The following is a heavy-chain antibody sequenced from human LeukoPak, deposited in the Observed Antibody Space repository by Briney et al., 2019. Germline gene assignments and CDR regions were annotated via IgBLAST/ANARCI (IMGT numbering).Heavy chain of an antibody. V-gene: IGHV3-30*04. J-gene: IGHJ4*02. CDR3: ARLGARSGSYDY. CDR2: ISYDGSNK. D-gene: IGHD3-10*01. CDR1: GFTFSSYA. Sequence: GGSLRLSCTASGFTFSSYAMSWVRPAPGKGLEWVAVISYDGSNKYYADSVKGRFTISRDNAKNTLSLQMTSLRAEDTAVYYCARLGARSGSYDYWGQGTLVTASS.